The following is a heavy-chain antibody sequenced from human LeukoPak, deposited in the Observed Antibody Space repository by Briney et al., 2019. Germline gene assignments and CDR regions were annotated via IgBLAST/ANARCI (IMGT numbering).Heavy chain of an antibody. CDR2: IIPIFGTA. V-gene: IGHV1-69*01. D-gene: IGHD3-22*01. CDR1: GFTFSSYA. Sequence: PGGSLRLSCAASGFTFSSYAISWVRQAPGQGLEWMGGIIPIFGTANYAQKFQGRVTITADESTSTAYMELSSLRSEDTAVYYCARDADYYDSSGYGKGFDYWGQGTLVTVSS. CDR3: ARDADYYDSSGYGKGFDY. J-gene: IGHJ4*02.